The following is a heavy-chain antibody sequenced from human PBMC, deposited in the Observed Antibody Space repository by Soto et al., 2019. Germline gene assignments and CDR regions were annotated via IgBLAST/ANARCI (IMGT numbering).Heavy chain of an antibody. J-gene: IGHJ5*01. CDR3: ARDSSKVTGTTWFDS. V-gene: IGHV1-46*03. D-gene: IGHD1-20*01. CDR1: GYTFTSYY. CDR2: INPSGGST. Sequence: GASVKVSCKASGYTFTSYYMHWVRQAPGQGLEWMGIINPSGGSTSYAQKFQGRVTMTRDTSTSTVYMELSSLRSEDTAVYYCARDSSKVTGTTWFDSWGQGTLVTVSS.